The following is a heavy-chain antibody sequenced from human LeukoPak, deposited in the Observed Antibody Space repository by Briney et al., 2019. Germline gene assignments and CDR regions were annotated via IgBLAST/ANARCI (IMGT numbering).Heavy chain of an antibody. CDR1: GYTFTSYY. Sequence: GASVKVSCKASGYTFTSYYMHWVRQAPGQGLEWMGLINPTGGSTGYAQKFQGRVTMTRDMSTSTVYMERSSLRSEDTAVYNCARDKVEESAMDHWGQGTLVTVSS. CDR2: INPTGGST. J-gene: IGHJ4*02. D-gene: IGHD2-21*02. CDR3: ARDKVEESAMDH. V-gene: IGHV1-46*01.